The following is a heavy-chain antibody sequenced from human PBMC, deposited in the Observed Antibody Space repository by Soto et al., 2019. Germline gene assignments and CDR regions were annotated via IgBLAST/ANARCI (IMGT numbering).Heavy chain of an antibody. J-gene: IGHJ6*02. CDR3: ARRYYYDSSGYHYYYYYGMDV. CDR1: GFTFSSYG. D-gene: IGHD3-22*01. CDR2: IWYDGSNK. V-gene: IGHV3-33*01. Sequence: QVQLVESGGGVVQPGRSLRLSCAASGFTFSSYGMHWVRQAPGKGLEWVAVIWYDGSNKYYADSVKGRFTISRDNSKNPLYLQMNSLRAEDTAVYYCARRYYYDSSGYHYYYYYGMDVWGQGTTVTVSS.